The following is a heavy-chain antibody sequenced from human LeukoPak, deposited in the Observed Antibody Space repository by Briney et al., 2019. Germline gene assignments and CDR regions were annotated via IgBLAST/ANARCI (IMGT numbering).Heavy chain of an antibody. V-gene: IGHV3-21*01. D-gene: IGHD6-6*01. Sequence: GGSLRLSCAASGFTFSSYSMTWVRQAPGKGLEWVSSISSSSSYIYYADSVKGRFTISRDNAKNSLYLQMNSLRAEDTAVYYCARGLKYSSSSPLDYWGQGTLVTVSS. CDR2: ISSSSSYI. CDR3: ARGLKYSSSSPLDY. J-gene: IGHJ4*02. CDR1: GFTFSSYS.